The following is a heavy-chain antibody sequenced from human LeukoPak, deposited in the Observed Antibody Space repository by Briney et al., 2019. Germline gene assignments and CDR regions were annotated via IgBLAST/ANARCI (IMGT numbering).Heavy chain of an antibody. D-gene: IGHD2-2*01. CDR2: ISSSSSSI. CDR3: ARERGSCSSTTCYGS. V-gene: IGHV3-48*01. J-gene: IGHJ5*02. CDR1: GFTFSSYS. Sequence: GGSLRLSCAASGFTFSSYSMNWVRQAPGKGLEWVSYISSSSSSIYYADSVKGRFTISRGNAKSSLYLQMNSLRAEDTAVYYCARERGSCSSTTCYGSWGQGTLVTVSS.